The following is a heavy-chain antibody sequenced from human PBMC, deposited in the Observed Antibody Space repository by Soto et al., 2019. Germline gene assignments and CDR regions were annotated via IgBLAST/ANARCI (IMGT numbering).Heavy chain of an antibody. CDR1: GGTFSSYT. CDR2: IIPILGIA. CDR3: ARDPGRDGRTDY. Sequence: QVQLVQSGAEVKKPGSSVKVSCKASGGTFSSYTISWVRQAPGQGLEWMGRIIPILGIANYAQKFQGRVTIXAXXSTSTAYMELSSLRSEDTAVYYCARDPGRDGRTDYWGQGTLVTVSS. J-gene: IGHJ4*02. D-gene: IGHD7-27*01. V-gene: IGHV1-69*08.